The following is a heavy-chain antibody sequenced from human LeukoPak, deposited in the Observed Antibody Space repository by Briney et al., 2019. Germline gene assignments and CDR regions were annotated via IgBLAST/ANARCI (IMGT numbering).Heavy chain of an antibody. D-gene: IGHD3-3*01. V-gene: IGHV3-23*01. CDR1: GFTFSSYA. CDR3: ARDRGPPAPFGVVIASHSNQDYYYYYGMDV. CDR2: ISGSGGST. Sequence: GGSLRLSCAASGFTFSSYAMSWVRQAPGKGLEWVSAISGSGGSTDYTDSVKGRFTISRDNSKNTLYLQMNSLRAEDTAVYYCARDRGPPAPFGVVIASHSNQDYYYYYGMDVWGQGTTVTVSS. J-gene: IGHJ6*02.